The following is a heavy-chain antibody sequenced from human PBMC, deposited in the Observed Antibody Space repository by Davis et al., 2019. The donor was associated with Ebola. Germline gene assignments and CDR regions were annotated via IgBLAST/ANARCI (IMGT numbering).Heavy chain of an antibody. CDR2: MNPNSGNT. D-gene: IGHD2-2*01. CDR1: GYTFTSYA. Sequence: ASVKVSCKASGYTFTSYAMHWVRQAPGQRLEWMGWMNPNSGNTGYAQKFQGWVTMTRDTSISTAYMELSRLRSDDTAVYYCARALGYCSSTSCYPQHFGMDVWGQGTTVTVSS. CDR3: ARALGYCSSTSCYPQHFGMDV. J-gene: IGHJ6*02. V-gene: IGHV1-2*04.